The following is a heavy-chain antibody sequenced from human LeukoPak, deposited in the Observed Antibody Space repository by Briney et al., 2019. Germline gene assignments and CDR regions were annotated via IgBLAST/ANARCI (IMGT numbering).Heavy chain of an antibody. V-gene: IGHV3-74*01. J-gene: IGHJ4*02. CDR1: GFTFSSYW. CDR3: ARGINKERPFDY. D-gene: IGHD2/OR15-2a*01. Sequence: AGGSLRLSCAASGFTFSSYWMHWVRQAPGKGLVWVSRINSDGSSTSYADSVKGRFTISRDNAKNTLYLQMNSLRAEDTAVYYCARGINKERPFDYWGQGTLVTVSS. CDR2: INSDGSST.